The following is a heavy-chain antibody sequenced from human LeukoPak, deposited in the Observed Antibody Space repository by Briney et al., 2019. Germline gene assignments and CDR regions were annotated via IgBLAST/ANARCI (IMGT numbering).Heavy chain of an antibody. D-gene: IGHD6-19*01. Sequence: PGGSLRLSCAASGSTFSSYSMNWVRQAPGKGLEWVSSISSSSSYIYYADSVKGRFTISRDNARNTLYLQMNSLRAEDTAVYYCARWDSSGWYDWLDYWGQGTLVTVSS. CDR2: ISSSSSYI. J-gene: IGHJ4*02. CDR1: GSTFSSYS. V-gene: IGHV3-21*01. CDR3: ARWDSSGWYDWLDY.